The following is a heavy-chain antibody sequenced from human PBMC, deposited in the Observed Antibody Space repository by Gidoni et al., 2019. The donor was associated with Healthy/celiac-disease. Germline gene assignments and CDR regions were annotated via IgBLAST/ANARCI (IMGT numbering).Heavy chain of an antibody. V-gene: IGHV7-4-1*02. CDR1: GYTFTSYA. Sequence: QVQLVQSGSELKKPGASVKVSCKASGYTFTSYAMNWVRQAPGQGLEWMGWINTNTGNPTYAQGFTGRFVYSLDTSVSTAYLQISSLKAEDTAVYYCARVVALGGLYGSGNFQHWGQGTLVTVSS. CDR3: ARVVALGGLYGSGNFQH. D-gene: IGHD3-10*01. J-gene: IGHJ1*01. CDR2: INTNTGNP.